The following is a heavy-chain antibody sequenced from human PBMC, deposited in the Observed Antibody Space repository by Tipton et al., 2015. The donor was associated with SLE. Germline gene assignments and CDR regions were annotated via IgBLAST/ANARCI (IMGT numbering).Heavy chain of an antibody. Sequence: TLSLTCAVYGGSFSGYSWNWIRQPPGKGLEWIGSIYATGMTQYNPSLKSRVTLSVDTSKNQFSLKLSSVTAADTAVFYCVRHPWLLLFAFDVWGQGTTVTVSS. J-gene: IGHJ3*01. CDR2: IYATGMT. CDR1: GGSFSGYS. D-gene: IGHD3-9*01. V-gene: IGHV4-34*01. CDR3: VRHPWLLLFAFDV.